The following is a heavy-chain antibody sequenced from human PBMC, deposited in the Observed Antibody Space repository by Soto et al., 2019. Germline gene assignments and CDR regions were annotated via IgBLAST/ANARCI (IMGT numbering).Heavy chain of an antibody. J-gene: IGHJ4*02. D-gene: IGHD6-19*01. CDR1: GGTFSSYA. V-gene: IGHV1-69*06. CDR2: IIPIFGTA. CDR3: ARAHSSGWYGQDY. Sequence: SVKVSCKASGGTFSSYAISWVRQAPGQGLEWMGGIIPIFGTANYAQKFQGRVTITADKSASTAYMELSSLRSEDTAVYYCARAHSSGWYGQDYWGQGTLVTVSS.